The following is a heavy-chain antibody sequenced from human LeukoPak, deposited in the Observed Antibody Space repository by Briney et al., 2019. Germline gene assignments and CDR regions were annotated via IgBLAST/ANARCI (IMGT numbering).Heavy chain of an antibody. J-gene: IGHJ4*02. CDR3: ARAEVLGYCGGSRCLTRSPDF. CDR1: GFAFSGCA. V-gene: IGHV3-30-3*01. D-gene: IGHD2-15*01. CDR2: ISSDGSTD. Sequence: GGSLRLSCAASGFAFSGCAMHWVRQAPGKGLEWVAVISSDGSTDYYADSVKGRFTISRDNSRDTLYLQMNSLRPEDTAIYYCARAEVLGYCGGSRCLTRSPDFWGQGALVTVSS.